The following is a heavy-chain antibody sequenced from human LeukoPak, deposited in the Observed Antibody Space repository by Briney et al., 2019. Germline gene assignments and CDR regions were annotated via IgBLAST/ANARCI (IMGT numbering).Heavy chain of an antibody. V-gene: IGHV3-23*01. Sequence: GVSLRLSCAASGFTFSTYAMTWVRQAPGRGLEWVSAIRGSGGSTYYADSVKGRFIISRDNPKNMLYLQMNSLRAEDTAVYYCARVASGTLDYWGQGTLVTVSS. CDR3: ARVASGTLDY. J-gene: IGHJ4*02. CDR1: GFTFSTYA. D-gene: IGHD6-25*01. CDR2: IRGSGGST.